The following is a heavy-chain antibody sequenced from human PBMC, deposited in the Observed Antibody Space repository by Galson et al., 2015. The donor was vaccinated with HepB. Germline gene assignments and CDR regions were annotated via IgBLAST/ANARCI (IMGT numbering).Heavy chain of an antibody. J-gene: IGHJ4*02. V-gene: IGHV1-18*04. CDR3: ARHGAGDDC. CDR2: ISTYNDNT. D-gene: IGHD1-26*01. CDR1: GYTFTSHG. Sequence: CKASGYTFTSHGISWVRQAPGQGLEWMGWISTYNDNTNYAPRLQDRVSLTIDTSTSTAYMELRSLRSDDTAVYYCARHGAGDDCWGQGTLVTVSS.